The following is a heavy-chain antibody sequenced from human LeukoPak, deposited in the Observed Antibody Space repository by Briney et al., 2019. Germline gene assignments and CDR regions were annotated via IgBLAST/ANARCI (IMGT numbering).Heavy chain of an antibody. V-gene: IGHV4-38-2*01. J-gene: IGHJ6*03. CDR2: IYHSGST. CDR3: ARSSSSPDYYYYYYMDV. CDR1: GGSFSGYY. D-gene: IGHD6-13*01. Sequence: SETLSLTCAVYGGSFSGYYWGWIRQPPGKGLEWIGSIYHSGSTYYNPSLKSRVTISVDTSKNQFSLKLSSVTAADTAVYYCARSSSSPDYYYYYYMDVWGKGTTVTVSS.